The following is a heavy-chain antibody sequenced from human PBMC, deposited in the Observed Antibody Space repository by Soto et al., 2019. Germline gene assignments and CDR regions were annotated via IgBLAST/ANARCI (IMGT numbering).Heavy chain of an antibody. Sequence: PGGTLRLSCAASGVTFCRYRIYWARQSPGEGLVLVSDISTEGLPTSYVDTAKARFTISRDNVKNTLYLQFSSLRDEHTAVYYCAKGDIYGVGSSRGFDIWG. V-gene: IGHV3-74*01. CDR3: AKGDIYGVGSSRGFDI. CDR1: GVTFCRYR. J-gene: IGHJ3*02. D-gene: IGHD3-3*02. CDR2: ISTEGLPT.